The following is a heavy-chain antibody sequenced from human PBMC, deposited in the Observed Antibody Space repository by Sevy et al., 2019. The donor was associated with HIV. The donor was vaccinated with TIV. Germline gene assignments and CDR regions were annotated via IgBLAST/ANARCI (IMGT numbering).Heavy chain of an antibody. Sequence: GGSLRLSCAASGFTFSSYAMSWVRQTPGKGLEWVSTISGSGVGTNYADSVKGRFTISRDNSKNTLYLQMNSLRAEDSAVYYCAKSTASHSGDYDYWGQGTLVTVSS. CDR3: AKSTASHSGDYDY. D-gene: IGHD4-17*01. CDR1: GFTFSSYA. CDR2: ISGSGVGT. J-gene: IGHJ4*02. V-gene: IGHV3-23*01.